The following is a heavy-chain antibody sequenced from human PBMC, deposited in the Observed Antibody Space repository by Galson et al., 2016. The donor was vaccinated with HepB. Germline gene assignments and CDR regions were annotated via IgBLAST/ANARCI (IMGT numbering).Heavy chain of an antibody. CDR3: ARGSHGGHPEFYSFDI. Sequence: LRLSCAASGFTFSNYAMHWVRQAPGKGLEWVALLSYDGINKYYADSVKGRFAISRDNSKNTLYLQMNSLSAEETAVYYCARGSHGGHPEFYSFDIWGQGTMVTVSS. D-gene: IGHD4-23*01. CDR1: GFTFSNYA. V-gene: IGHV3-30*09. J-gene: IGHJ3*02. CDR2: LSYDGINK.